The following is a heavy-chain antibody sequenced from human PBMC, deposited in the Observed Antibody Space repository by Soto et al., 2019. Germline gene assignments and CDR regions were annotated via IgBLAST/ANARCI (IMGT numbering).Heavy chain of an antibody. CDR2: ISGSGSST. CDR3: AKGKVGYYDILTGYLTTYYFDY. CDR1: GFTFSSYA. J-gene: IGHJ4*02. Sequence: PGGSLRLSCAASGFTFSSYAMSWVRQAPGKGLEWVSAISGSGSSTYYADSVKGRFTISRDNSKNTLYLQMNSLRAEDTAVYYCAKGKVGYYDILTGYLTTYYFDYWGQGTLVTVSS. V-gene: IGHV3-23*01. D-gene: IGHD3-9*01.